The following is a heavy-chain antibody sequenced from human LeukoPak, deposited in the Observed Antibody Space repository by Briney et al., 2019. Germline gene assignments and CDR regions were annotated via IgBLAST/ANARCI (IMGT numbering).Heavy chain of an antibody. J-gene: IGHJ6*03. D-gene: IGHD1-26*01. CDR2: IYYSGST. V-gene: IGHV4-39*07. CDR1: GGSISSSSYY. Sequence: SETLSLTCTVSGGSISSSSYYWGWIRQPPGKGLEWIGSIYYSGSTYYNPSLKSRVTISVDTSKNQFSLKLSSVTAADTAVYYCARDGRISQYYYYYMDVWGKGTTVTVSS. CDR3: ARDGRISQYYYYYMDV.